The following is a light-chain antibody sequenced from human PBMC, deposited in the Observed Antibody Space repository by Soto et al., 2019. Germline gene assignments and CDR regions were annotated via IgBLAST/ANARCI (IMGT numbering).Light chain of an antibody. CDR2: DAS. Sequence: EIVLTQSPATLSLSPGERATLSCRASQSVSSYLAWYQQKPGQAPRLLIYDASNMATGIPARFSGSGSGTDFTLTISSLEPEDFAVYYCQRRSNWPLTFGPGTKVDI. CDR1: QSVSSY. CDR3: QRRSNWPLT. V-gene: IGKV3-11*01. J-gene: IGKJ3*01.